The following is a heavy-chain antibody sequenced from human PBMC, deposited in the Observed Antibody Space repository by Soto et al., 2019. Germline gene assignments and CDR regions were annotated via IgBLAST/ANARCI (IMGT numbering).Heavy chain of an antibody. CDR3: AHSSLNWNSPYYYYYYGMDV. V-gene: IGHV2-5*01. Sequence: SGPTLVNPTQTLTLTCTFSGFSLSTSGVGVGWIRQPPGKALEWLALMYWNDDKRYSPSLKSRLTITKDTSKNQVVLTMTNMDPVDTATYYCAHSSLNWNSPYYYYYYGMDVWGQGTTVTVSS. D-gene: IGHD1-1*01. CDR1: GFSLSTSGVG. J-gene: IGHJ6*02. CDR2: MYWNDDK.